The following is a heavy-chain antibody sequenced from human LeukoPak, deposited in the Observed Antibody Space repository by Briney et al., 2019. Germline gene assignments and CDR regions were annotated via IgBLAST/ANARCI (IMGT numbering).Heavy chain of an antibody. CDR2: IYPGDSDT. CDR3: ASQDSYGYYFDY. CDR1: GYNFTNNW. Sequence: GESLKISCKGSGYNFTNNWIGWVRQVPGKGLEWMGIIYPGDSDTRYSPSFQGQVTISADKSISTAYLQWSSLKASDTAMYYCASQDSYGYYFDYWGQGTLVTVSS. D-gene: IGHD5-18*01. J-gene: IGHJ4*02. V-gene: IGHV5-51*01.